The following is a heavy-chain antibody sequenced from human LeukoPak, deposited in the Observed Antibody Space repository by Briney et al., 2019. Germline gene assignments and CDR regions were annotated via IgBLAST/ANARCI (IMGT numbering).Heavy chain of an antibody. CDR2: ISANNGNT. J-gene: IGHJ4*02. Sequence: ASLKVSCKASGYTFSNYGISWVRQAPGHGLEWMGWISANNGNTNYAQKLQGRVTMTTDTSTSTAYMEVRGLRSDDTAVYYCARDHGWNPLVFWGQGTLVTVSS. CDR1: GYTFSNYG. V-gene: IGHV1-18*01. D-gene: IGHD6-19*01. CDR3: ARDHGWNPLVF.